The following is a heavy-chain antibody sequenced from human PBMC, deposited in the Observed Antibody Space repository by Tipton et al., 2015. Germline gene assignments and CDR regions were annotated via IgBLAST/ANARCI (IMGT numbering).Heavy chain of an antibody. J-gene: IGHJ4*02. Sequence: QSGPEVKKPGSSVKVSCKASGGTFSSYDFTWVRQAPGEGLEWMGGIIPIFGTAIYAQKFQGRVTITADESTSTAYMELSSLRSEDTAVYYCAHDSSGYYGYWGQGTLVTVSS. D-gene: IGHD3-22*01. CDR1: GGTFSSYD. V-gene: IGHV1-69*01. CDR3: AHDSSGYYGY. CDR2: IIPIFGTA.